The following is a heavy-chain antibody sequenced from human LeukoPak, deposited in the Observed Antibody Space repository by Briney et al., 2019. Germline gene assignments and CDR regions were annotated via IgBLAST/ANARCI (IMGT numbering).Heavy chain of an antibody. V-gene: IGHV4-39*01. CDR2: IYYSGST. CDR1: GGSISSSSYY. CDR3: AGGYSYGIFDY. J-gene: IGHJ4*02. D-gene: IGHD5-18*01. Sequence: SETLSLTCTVSGGSISSSSYYWGWLRQPPGKGLEWVGSIYYSGSTYYNPSLKSRVTISVNTSKNQFSLKLSSVTAADTAVYYCAGGYSYGIFDYWGQGTLVTVSS.